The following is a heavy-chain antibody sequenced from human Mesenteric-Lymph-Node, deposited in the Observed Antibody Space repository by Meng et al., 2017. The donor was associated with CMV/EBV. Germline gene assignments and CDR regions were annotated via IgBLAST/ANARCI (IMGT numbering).Heavy chain of an antibody. CDR1: GFTVSGNY. Sequence: GESLKISCAASGFTVSGNYMDWVRQAPGKGLEWVGRSRNKANSYTTEYAASVKGRFTISRDDSTNSLYLQMDSLKTEDTAVYYCSRGSTVRTYYFDYWGQGTLVTVSS. J-gene: IGHJ4*02. CDR2: SRNKANSYTT. D-gene: IGHD4-17*01. V-gene: IGHV3-72*01. CDR3: SRGSTVRTYYFDY.